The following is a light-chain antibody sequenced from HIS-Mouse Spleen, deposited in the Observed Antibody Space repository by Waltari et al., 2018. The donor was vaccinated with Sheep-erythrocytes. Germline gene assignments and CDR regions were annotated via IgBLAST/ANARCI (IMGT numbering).Light chain of an antibody. CDR1: QSLVYSDGNTY. J-gene: IGKJ2*01. V-gene: IGKV2-30*01. Sequence: DVVMTQSPLSLPVTLGQPAAISCRALQSLVYSDGNTYLNWFQQRPGHSPRRLIYKVSNRDSGVPDRFSGSGSGTDFTLKISRVEAEDVGVYYCMQGTHWLYTFGQGTKLEIK. CDR2: KVS. CDR3: MQGTHWLYT.